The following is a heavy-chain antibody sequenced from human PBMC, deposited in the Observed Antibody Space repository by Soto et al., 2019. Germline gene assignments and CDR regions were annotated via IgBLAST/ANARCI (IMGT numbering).Heavy chain of an antibody. V-gene: IGHV3-9*01. J-gene: IGHJ3*01. CDR1: GFIFDEYA. CDR3: AKGGASRVDATEV. D-gene: IGHD3-16*01. Sequence: EVQLVESGGGLAQPGRSLRLSCAASGFIFDEYAMHWVRQVPGKGLERVSTVSWNSATIAYADSVKGRFIISRDSATNSLYLQMSSLRPEDTAFYYRAKGGASRVDATEVWGQGTLVTVSS. CDR2: VSWNSATI.